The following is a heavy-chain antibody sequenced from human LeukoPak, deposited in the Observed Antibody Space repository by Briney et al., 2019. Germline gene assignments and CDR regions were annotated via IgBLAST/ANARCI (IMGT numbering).Heavy chain of an antibody. CDR2: ISYDGSNK. CDR3: ARDQMISAAGLDY. J-gene: IGHJ4*02. Sequence: GRSLRLSCTASGFAFSSFAMHWVRQAPGKGLEWVAVISYDGSNKYFADSVKGRFTISRDNSKNTLYLQMNSLRAEDTAVYYCARDQMISAAGLDYWGQGTLVTVSS. V-gene: IGHV3-30-3*01. D-gene: IGHD6-13*01. CDR1: GFAFSSFA.